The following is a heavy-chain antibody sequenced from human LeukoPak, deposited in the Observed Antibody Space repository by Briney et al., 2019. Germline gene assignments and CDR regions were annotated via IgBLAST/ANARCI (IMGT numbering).Heavy chain of an antibody. D-gene: IGHD3-10*01. CDR1: GGSFSGYY. Sequence: SETLSLTCAVYGGSFSGYYWSWIRQPPGKGLEWIGEINHSGSTNYNPSLKSRVTISVDTSKNQFSLKLSSVTAADTAVYYCARHSDRGSGLTPGGMDVWGQGTTVTVSS. J-gene: IGHJ6*02. CDR3: ARHSDRGSGLTPGGMDV. V-gene: IGHV4-34*01. CDR2: INHSGST.